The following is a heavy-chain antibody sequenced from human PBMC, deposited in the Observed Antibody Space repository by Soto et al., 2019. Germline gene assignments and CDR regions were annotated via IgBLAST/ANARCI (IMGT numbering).Heavy chain of an antibody. CDR1: GGSFSGYY. CDR2: INYSGST. D-gene: IGHD2-2*01. Sequence: SETLSLTCAVYGGSFSGYYWSWIRQPPGKGLEWIGEINYSGSTNYNPSLKSRVTISVDTSKNQFSLKLSSVTAADTAVYYCARKTCSSTSCFGGVENWFDPWGQGTLVTVSS. J-gene: IGHJ5*02. V-gene: IGHV4-34*01. CDR3: ARKTCSSTSCFGGVENWFDP.